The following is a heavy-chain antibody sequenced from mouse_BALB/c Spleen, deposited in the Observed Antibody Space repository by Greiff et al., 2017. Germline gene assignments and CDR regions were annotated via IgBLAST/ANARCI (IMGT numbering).Heavy chain of an antibody. CDR1: GDSITSGY. Sequence: VQLKESGPSLVKPSQTLSLTCSVTGDSITSGYWNWIRKFPGNKLEYMGYISYSGSTYYNPSLKSRISITRDTSKNQYYLQLNSVTTEDTATYYWARGYGYDGRGRAMDYWGQGTSVTVSS. CDR3: ARGYGYDGRGRAMDY. D-gene: IGHD2-2*01. V-gene: IGHV3-8*02. J-gene: IGHJ4*01. CDR2: ISYSGST.